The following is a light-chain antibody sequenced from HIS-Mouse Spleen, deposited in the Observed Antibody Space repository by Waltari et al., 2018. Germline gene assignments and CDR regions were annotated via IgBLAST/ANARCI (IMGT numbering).Light chain of an antibody. CDR2: EDS. Sequence: SYELTQPPSVSLSPGQTARITCSGDALPKKYAYWYQQKSGQAPVLVIYEDSKRPSGIPERFSGSSSGTMATLNISGAQVEDEADYYCYSTDSSGNHRVFGGGTKLTVL. CDR3: YSTDSSGNHRV. V-gene: IGLV3-10*01. CDR1: ALPKKY. J-gene: IGLJ2*01.